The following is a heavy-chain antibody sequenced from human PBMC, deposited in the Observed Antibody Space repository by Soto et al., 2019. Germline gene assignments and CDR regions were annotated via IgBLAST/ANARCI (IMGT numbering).Heavy chain of an antibody. J-gene: IGHJ4*02. D-gene: IGHD3-10*01. CDR3: ARLVYDTRLNYMYFDF. Sequence: SETLSLTCAVSGVSISSGNWWTWVRQSPQRGLEYIGEIFHDGTANYYPSFERRVAISVDTSKNQFSLKLTSVTAADTDIYFCARLVYDTRLNYMYFDFWGEGTLVTVSS. CDR1: GVSISSGNW. V-gene: IGHV4-4*02. CDR2: IFHDGTA.